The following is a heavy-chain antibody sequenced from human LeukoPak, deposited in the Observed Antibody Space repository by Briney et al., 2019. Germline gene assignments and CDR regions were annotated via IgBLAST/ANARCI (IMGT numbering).Heavy chain of an antibody. J-gene: IGHJ2*01. CDR1: GYKFTTYW. D-gene: IGHD2-21*02. Sequence: GESLKISCKASGYKFTTYWSGWVRQMPGKGLEWMGVIYPADSDTAYSPPFQGQVTFSADKSISTAYLQWTSLKASDTAMYYCARRGGDGLWYFDLWGRGTLVTVSS. CDR2: IYPADSDT. CDR3: ARRGGDGLWYFDL. V-gene: IGHV5-51*01.